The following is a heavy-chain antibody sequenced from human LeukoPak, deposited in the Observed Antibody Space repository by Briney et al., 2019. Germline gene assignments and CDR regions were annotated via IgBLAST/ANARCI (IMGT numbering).Heavy chain of an antibody. D-gene: IGHD3-16*01. J-gene: IGHJ4*02. CDR3: AGIGLFFDF. CDR2: MYYSRGT. V-gene: IGHV4-59*01. CDR1: GASISGYY. Sequence: ETPSLTCRVSGASISGYYWSWIWQPPGKGLEWIGHMYYSRGTTYNLPLKSQVSISLDASKKHFSLKLSSVTAADTAVYYCAGIGLFFDFWRQGTPVPVSS.